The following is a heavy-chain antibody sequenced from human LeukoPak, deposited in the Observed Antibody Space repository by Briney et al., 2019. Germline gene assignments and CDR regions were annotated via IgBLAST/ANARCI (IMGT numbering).Heavy chain of an antibody. Sequence: GSLRLSCAASGFTFSSYAMHWVRQAPGKGLEWVAIISDDGSNEYYADSAKGRFTISRDNSKNTLYLQMNSLRAEDTAVYYCATPKGGSGSHRAPLEYWGQGTLVTVST. V-gene: IGHV3-30-3*01. CDR1: GFTFSSYA. D-gene: IGHD3-10*01. CDR2: ISDDGSNE. J-gene: IGHJ4*02. CDR3: ATPKGGSGSHRAPLEY.